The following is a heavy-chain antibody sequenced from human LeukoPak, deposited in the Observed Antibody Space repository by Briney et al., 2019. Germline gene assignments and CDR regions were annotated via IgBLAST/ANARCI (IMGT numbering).Heavy chain of an antibody. CDR2: IRYDGSNK. V-gene: IGHV3-30*02. J-gene: IGHJ4*02. D-gene: IGHD3-16*01. Sequence: GGSLRLSCVASGFTFSRYGMHWVRQAPGKGLEWVAFIRYDGSNKYYADSEKGRFTISRDNSKNTLYLLMNSLRAEDTAVYYCATFGDTRRSVVGAGFDYWGQGTLVTVSS. CDR1: GFTFSRYG. CDR3: ATFGDTRRSVVGAGFDY.